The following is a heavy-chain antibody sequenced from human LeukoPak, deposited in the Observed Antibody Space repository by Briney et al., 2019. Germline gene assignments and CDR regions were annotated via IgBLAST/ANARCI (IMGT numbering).Heavy chain of an antibody. J-gene: IGHJ3*02. V-gene: IGHV6-1*01. CDR3: ARTRYIAVAGTRVDAFDI. CDR2: TYYRSKWYN. Sequence: SQTLSLTCAISGDSVSSNSAAWNWIRQSPSRGLEWLGRTYYRSKWYNDYAVSVKSRITINPDTSKNQLSLQLNSVTPEDTAVYYCARTRYIAVAGTRVDAFDIWGQGTMVTVSS. D-gene: IGHD6-19*01. CDR1: GDSVSSNSAA.